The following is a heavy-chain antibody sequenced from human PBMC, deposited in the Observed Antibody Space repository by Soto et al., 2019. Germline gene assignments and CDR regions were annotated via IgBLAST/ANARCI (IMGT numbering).Heavy chain of an antibody. CDR2: IWYDGSNK. CDR1: GFSFSSYG. Sequence: GGSLRLSCAASGFSFSSYGMHWVRQAPGKGLEWVAVIWYDGSNKYCEDSVKGRFTISRDNPKNTLYLQMNSLRAEDTAVYYCARGSGRATYYYYGMDVWGQGTTVTVSS. J-gene: IGHJ6*02. CDR3: ARGSGRATYYYYGMDV. V-gene: IGHV3-33*01.